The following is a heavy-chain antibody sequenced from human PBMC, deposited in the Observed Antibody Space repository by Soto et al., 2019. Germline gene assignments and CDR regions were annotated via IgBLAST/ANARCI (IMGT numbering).Heavy chain of an antibody. CDR3: ARDSMTHSSGLEFSSFDY. V-gene: IGHV3-30-3*01. J-gene: IGHJ4*02. D-gene: IGHD6-19*01. Sequence: GGSLRLSCAASGFTFSSYAMHWVRQAPGKGLEWVAVISYDGSNKYYADSVKGRFTISRDNSKNTLYLQMNSLRAEDTAVYYCARDSMTHSSGLEFSSFDYWGQGTLVTVSS. CDR2: ISYDGSNK. CDR1: GFTFSSYA.